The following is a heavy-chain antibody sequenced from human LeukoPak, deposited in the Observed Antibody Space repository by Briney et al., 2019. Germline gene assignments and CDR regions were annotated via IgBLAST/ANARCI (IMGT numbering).Heavy chain of an antibody. Sequence: PGGSLRLSCAASGFTFSNAWMSWVRQAPGKGLEWVGRIKSKTDGGTTDYAAPVKGRFTISRDDSKNTLYLQMNSLKTEDTAVYYCTTGNRGRYEIAAAGLRYWGQGTLVTVSS. V-gene: IGHV3-15*01. CDR2: IKSKTDGGTT. CDR3: TTGNRGRYEIAAAGLRY. D-gene: IGHD6-13*01. J-gene: IGHJ4*02. CDR1: GFTFSNAW.